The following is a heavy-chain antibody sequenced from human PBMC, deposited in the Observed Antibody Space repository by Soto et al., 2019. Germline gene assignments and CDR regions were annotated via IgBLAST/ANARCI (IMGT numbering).Heavy chain of an antibody. Sequence: ASVKVSCKASGYTFTSYAMHWVRQAPGQRLEWMGWINAGNGNTKYSQKFQGRVTITRDTSASTAYMELSSLRSEDTAVYYCARDVYYDSSGYYPLFYWGQGTLVTVSS. CDR2: INAGNGNT. J-gene: IGHJ4*02. V-gene: IGHV1-3*01. D-gene: IGHD3-22*01. CDR1: GYTFTSYA. CDR3: ARDVYYDSSGYYPLFY.